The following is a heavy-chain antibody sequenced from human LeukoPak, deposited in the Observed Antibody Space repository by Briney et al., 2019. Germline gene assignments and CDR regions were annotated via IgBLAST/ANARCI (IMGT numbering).Heavy chain of an antibody. Sequence: SETLSLTCTVSGGCISSYFWSWIRQPPGKGLEWIGYIYYRGSTNYNPPLKSRVTISVDTTKNQFSLKLSSVTAADTAVYYCARDPSGGSIDYWGQGTLVTVSS. V-gene: IGHV4-59*01. J-gene: IGHJ4*02. CDR3: ARDPSGGSIDY. CDR2: IYYRGST. D-gene: IGHD2-15*01. CDR1: GGCISSYF.